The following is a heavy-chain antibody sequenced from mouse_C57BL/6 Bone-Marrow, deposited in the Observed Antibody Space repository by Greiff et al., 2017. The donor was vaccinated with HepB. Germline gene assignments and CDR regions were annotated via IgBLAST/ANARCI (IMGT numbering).Heavy chain of an antibody. CDR2: IYPGGGYT. CDR3: AVLRVGAMDY. J-gene: IGHJ4*01. Sequence: LEESGAELVRPGTSVKMSCKASGYTFTNYWIGWAKQRPGHGLEWIGDIYPGGGYTNYNEKFKGKATLTADKSSSTAYMQFSSLTSEDSAIYYCAVLRVGAMDYWGQGTSVTVSS. V-gene: IGHV1-63*01. D-gene: IGHD1-1*01. CDR1: GYTFTNYW.